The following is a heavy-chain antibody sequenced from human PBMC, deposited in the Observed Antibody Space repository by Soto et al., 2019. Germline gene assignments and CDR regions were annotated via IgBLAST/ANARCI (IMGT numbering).Heavy chain of an antibody. Sequence: PGGSLRLSCAASGFTFSSYGMHWVRQAPGKGLEWVAVIWYDGSNKYYADSVKGRFTISRDNSKNTLYLQMNSLRAEDTAVYYCARDLIVGATEGMDVWGQGTTVTVPS. CDR2: IWYDGSNK. CDR3: ARDLIVGATEGMDV. D-gene: IGHD1-26*01. J-gene: IGHJ6*02. V-gene: IGHV3-33*01. CDR1: GFTFSSYG.